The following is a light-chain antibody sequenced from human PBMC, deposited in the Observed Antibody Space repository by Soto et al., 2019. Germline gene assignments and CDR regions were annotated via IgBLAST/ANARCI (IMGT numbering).Light chain of an antibody. V-gene: IGKV3-15*01. Sequence: EILMTQSPATLSVSPGERATLSCRASQNVNSKLAWYQQKPGQTPRLLISGASTRATEFPTRFSGDGSGTEFTLSISSLQSEDFALYYCQQYSDWPWTFGQGTKVEVK. CDR3: QQYSDWPWT. CDR1: QNVNSK. CDR2: GAS. J-gene: IGKJ1*01.